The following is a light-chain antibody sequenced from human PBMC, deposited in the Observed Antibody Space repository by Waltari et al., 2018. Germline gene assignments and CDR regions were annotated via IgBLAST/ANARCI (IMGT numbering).Light chain of an antibody. CDR1: QSVSNW. J-gene: IGKJ1*01. V-gene: IGKV1-5*03. CDR3: QQYNDDPRT. CDR2: KAS. Sequence: DIQMTQSPSTLSASVGDRVTITCRASQSVSNWLAWYQQKPGKDPNLLIYKASSLESGVPSRFSGSGSGTEFTLTISSLQPDDFATYYCQQYNDDPRTFGQGTEVEFK.